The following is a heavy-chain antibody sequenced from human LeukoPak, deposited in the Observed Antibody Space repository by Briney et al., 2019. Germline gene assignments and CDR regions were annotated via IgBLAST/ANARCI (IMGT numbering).Heavy chain of an antibody. V-gene: IGHV1-18*01. J-gene: IGHJ4*02. CDR3: AGDDYGDYFDY. CDR1: GYNFISYG. Sequence: ASVKVSCKASGYNFISYGISWVRLVPGQGLEWMGWISAYSGDTNYAQRFQGRVTMSTDTSTDTAYMELRSLKSEDTAVYYCAGDDYGDYFDYWGQGTLVTVSS. D-gene: IGHD4-17*01. CDR2: ISAYSGDT.